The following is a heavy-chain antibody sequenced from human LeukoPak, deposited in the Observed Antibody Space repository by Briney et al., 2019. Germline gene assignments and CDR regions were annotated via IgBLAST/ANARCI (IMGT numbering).Heavy chain of an antibody. CDR2: IGGSGVNT. D-gene: IGHD3-16*01. Sequence: PGGSLRLSCAASGFTFSSYVTSWVRQAPGKGLEWVSGIGGSGVNTVYAESVKGRFTISRDNSKNTLYLQMNSLRAEDSAVYYCAKAAAHYGTDYWGQGALVTVSS. V-gene: IGHV3-23*01. CDR3: AKAAAHYGTDY. CDR1: GFTFSSYV. J-gene: IGHJ4*02.